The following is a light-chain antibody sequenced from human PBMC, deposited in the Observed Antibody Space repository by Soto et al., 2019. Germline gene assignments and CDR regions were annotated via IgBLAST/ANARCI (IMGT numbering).Light chain of an antibody. Sequence: EIVMTQSPATLSVSPGERATLSCRASQSVSSNLAWYQQKPGQAPRLLIYGASTRATGIPARFSGSGSGTELTLTISSLQSEDFAVYYCQQYNNWPRGLTFGGGTKVEIK. CDR3: QQYNNWPRGLT. CDR1: QSVSSN. V-gene: IGKV3-15*01. J-gene: IGKJ4*01. CDR2: GAS.